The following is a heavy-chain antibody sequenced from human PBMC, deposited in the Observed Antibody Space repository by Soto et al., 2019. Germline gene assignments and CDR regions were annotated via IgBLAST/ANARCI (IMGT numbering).Heavy chain of an antibody. V-gene: IGHV5-51*01. Sequence: PGESLKISCKGSGFSFTSQWIAWVRQMPGKGLEWMGTVYPSDSHTRYSPSFQGQVTISADKSISTAYLQWSSLKASDTAMYYCARQSGETYTPMDHWGQGTLVTVSP. CDR3: ARQSGETYTPMDH. D-gene: IGHD5-18*01. CDR2: VYPSDSHT. CDR1: GFSFTSQW. J-gene: IGHJ4*02.